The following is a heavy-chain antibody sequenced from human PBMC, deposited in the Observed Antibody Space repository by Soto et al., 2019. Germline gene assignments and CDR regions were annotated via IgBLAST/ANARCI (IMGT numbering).Heavy chain of an antibody. D-gene: IGHD4-4*01. Sequence: QVQLQESGPGLVKPSQTLSLTCTVSGGSISSGGYYLSWIRQHPGKGLEWIGYIYHSGTTYYNPSLKRRLTLSAETSKNEFPLKLSSVTAGDTAVYYCARDLYMTTISRGGYYYYGMDVWGQGTTVTVSS. CDR2: IYHSGTT. J-gene: IGHJ6*02. CDR1: GGSISSGGYY. CDR3: ARDLYMTTISRGGYYYYGMDV. V-gene: IGHV4-31*03.